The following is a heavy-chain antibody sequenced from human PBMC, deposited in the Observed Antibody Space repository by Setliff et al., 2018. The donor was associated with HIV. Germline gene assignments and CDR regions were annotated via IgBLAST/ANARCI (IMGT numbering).Heavy chain of an antibody. CDR2: INHSGST. J-gene: IGHJ6*03. Sequence: TSETLSLTCAVYGGSFSDYYWSWIRQTPGKGLEWLGEINHSGSTAYNLALESRVSMSIDTSKNQFSLKLTSVTAADTAVYYCARLRLLYYYYYMDVWGKGTTVTVSS. V-gene: IGHV4-34*01. CDR3: ARLRLLYYYYYMDV. CDR1: GGSFSDYY.